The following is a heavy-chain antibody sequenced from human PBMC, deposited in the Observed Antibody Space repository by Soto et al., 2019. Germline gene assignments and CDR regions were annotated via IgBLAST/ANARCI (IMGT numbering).Heavy chain of an antibody. CDR1: GFTFSSYA. D-gene: IGHD3-22*01. J-gene: IGHJ4*02. Sequence: GGSLRLSCAASGFTFSSYAMSWVRQAPGKGLEWVSAISGSGGSTYYADSVKGRFTISRDNSKNTLYLQMNSLRAEDTAVYYCAKGAYDYYDSSGYYYVLVLFYFAYWGQGTLVTVSS. V-gene: IGHV3-23*01. CDR2: ISGSGGST. CDR3: AKGAYDYYDSSGYYYVLVLFYFAY.